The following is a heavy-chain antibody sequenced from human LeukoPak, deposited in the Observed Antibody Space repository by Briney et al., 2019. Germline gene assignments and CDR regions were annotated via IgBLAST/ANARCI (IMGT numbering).Heavy chain of an antibody. J-gene: IGHJ6*03. CDR3: ASLFGSGWRYFYYMDV. D-gene: IGHD6-19*01. CDR1: GFTFSDAW. CDR2: IKSTTDGGAI. Sequence: GGSLRLSCAASGFTFSDAWMSWVSQAPGKGLEWVGRIKSTTDGGAIHYAAPVRGRFTISRDDSKNTLYLQMSSLKTEDTAVYYCASLFGSGWRYFYYMDVWGKGTTVTVSS. V-gene: IGHV3-15*01.